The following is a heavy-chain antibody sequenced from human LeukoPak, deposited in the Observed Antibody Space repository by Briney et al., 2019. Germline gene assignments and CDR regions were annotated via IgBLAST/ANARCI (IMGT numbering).Heavy chain of an antibody. CDR1: GFTFSDYY. V-gene: IGHV3-11*01. J-gene: IGHJ6*03. D-gene: IGHD2-2*01. Sequence: GGSLRLSCAASGFTFSDYYMSWIRQAPGKGLEWVSSISNSGSTIYYADSVKGRFTISRDNAKNSLYLQMNSLRAEDTAVYYCARTPFNIVVVPAAIEVQSNFYMDVWGKGTTVTISS. CDR2: ISNSGSTI. CDR3: ARTPFNIVVVPAAIEVQSNFYMDV.